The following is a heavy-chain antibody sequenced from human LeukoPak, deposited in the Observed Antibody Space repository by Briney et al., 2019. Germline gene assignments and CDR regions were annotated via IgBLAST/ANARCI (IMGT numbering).Heavy chain of an antibody. CDR2: ISDSGGST. D-gene: IGHD3/OR15-3a*01. CDR3: AKRGVVIRVILVGFHKEAYYFES. CDR1: GITLSNYG. Sequence: AGGSLRLSSAVSGITLSNYGMSRVRQAPGKGLEWVAGISDSGGSTKYADSVKGRFTIARDNRKNTLYLQMNSLRAEDTAVYFCAKRGVVIRVILVGFHKEAYYFESWGQGALVTVSS. J-gene: IGHJ4*02. V-gene: IGHV3-23*01.